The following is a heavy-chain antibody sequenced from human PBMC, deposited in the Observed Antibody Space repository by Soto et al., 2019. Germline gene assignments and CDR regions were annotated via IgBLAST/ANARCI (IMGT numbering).Heavy chain of an antibody. V-gene: IGHV3-30*03. J-gene: IGHJ5*01. Sequence: QVQLVESGGGVVQPGRSLRLTCAASGFTFSSNGMHWVRQAPGKGLEWVALVSYDGSKKYYADSVKGRFTSSRDNAKNTVYLKMNSLRDEDTAVYYCARWVGGSMYDNSGKYDSWGQGTLVTVSS. CDR3: ARWVGGSMYDNSGKYDS. D-gene: IGHD3-22*01. CDR1: GFTFSSNG. CDR2: VSYDGSKK.